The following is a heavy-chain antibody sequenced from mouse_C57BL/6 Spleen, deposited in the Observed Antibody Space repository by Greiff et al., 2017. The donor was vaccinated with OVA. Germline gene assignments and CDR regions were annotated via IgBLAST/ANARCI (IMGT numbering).Heavy chain of an antibody. J-gene: IGHJ4*01. Sequence: EVKLVESGGGLVKPGGSLKLSCAASGFTFSDYGMHWVRQAPEKGLEWVAYISSGSSTIYYADTVKGRFTISRDNAKNTLFLQMTSLRSEDTAMYYCARGGYSLYYAMDYWGQGTSVTVSS. V-gene: IGHV5-17*01. CDR2: ISSGSSTI. D-gene: IGHD2-3*01. CDR3: ARGGYSLYYAMDY. CDR1: GFTFSDYG.